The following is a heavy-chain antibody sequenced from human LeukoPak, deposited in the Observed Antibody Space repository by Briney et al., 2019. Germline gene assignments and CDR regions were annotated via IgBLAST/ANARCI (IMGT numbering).Heavy chain of an antibody. CDR1: GYTFTSYA. J-gene: IGHJ5*02. CDR3: ARGRLGYCSSTSCYEYDP. D-gene: IGHD2-2*01. CDR2: INAGNGNT. Sequence: ASVKVSCKASGYTFTSYAMHWMRQAPGQRLEWMGWINAGNGNTKYSQKFQGRVTITRDTSAGTAYMELSSLRSEDTAVYYCARGRLGYCSSTSCYEYDPWGQGTLVTVSS. V-gene: IGHV1-3*01.